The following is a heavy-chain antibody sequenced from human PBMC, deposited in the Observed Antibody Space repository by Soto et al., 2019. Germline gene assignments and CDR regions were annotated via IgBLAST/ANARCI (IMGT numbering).Heavy chain of an antibody. CDR1: GYIFSSFY. V-gene: IGHV1-18*01. CDR3: AGDIFGHVDAFEI. Sequence: VASVKVSCKASGYIFSSFYINWVRQAPGQGLEWMGWTSGYSGNSKYAQKFQGRVTMTTDTSTNTGYMEMRSLTSDDTAVYYCAGDIFGHVDAFEISGQRTMVAVSS. D-gene: IGHD3-3*02. CDR2: TSGYSGNS. J-gene: IGHJ3*02.